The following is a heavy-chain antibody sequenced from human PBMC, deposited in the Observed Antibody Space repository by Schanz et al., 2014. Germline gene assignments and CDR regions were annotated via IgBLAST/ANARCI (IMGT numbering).Heavy chain of an antibody. CDR1: GDSVNSNY. CDR3: ARNKYTSGWYYFDY. V-gene: IGHV4-59*08. CDR2: FYNPGST. Sequence: QVQLQESGPGLVKPSETLSLTCTVSGDSVNSNYWNWIRQSPGRGLEWIGHFYNPGSTNYNPSLKSRPTISKDPPTTQASLNLPSVPAADTAVYFCARNKYTSGWYYFDYWGQGVLVTVSS. D-gene: IGHD6-19*01. J-gene: IGHJ4*02.